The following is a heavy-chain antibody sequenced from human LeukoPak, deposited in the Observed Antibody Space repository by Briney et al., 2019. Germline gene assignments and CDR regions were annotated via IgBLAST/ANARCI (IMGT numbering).Heavy chain of an antibody. CDR3: AKDYHDFLTGQPLPFDC. D-gene: IGHD3-9*01. CDR2: ISGSGGST. J-gene: IGHJ4*02. V-gene: IGHV3-23*01. CDR1: GFTFRSYD. Sequence: GGSLRLSCTASGFTFRSYDMSWVRQAPGKGLEWVSGISGSGGSTFYADFVQGRLTISRDISKNTLYLQMNSLRAEDTAVYYCAKDYHDFLTGQPLPFDCWGQGTLVTVSS.